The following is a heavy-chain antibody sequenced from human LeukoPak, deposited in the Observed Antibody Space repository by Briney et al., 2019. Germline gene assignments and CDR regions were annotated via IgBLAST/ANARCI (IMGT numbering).Heavy chain of an antibody. Sequence: SSETLSLTCAASGGSISSSNWWSWVRQPPGKGLEWIGEIYHSGSTNYNPSLKSRVTIPVDKSKNKFSLKLSSVTAADRAVLYCANANGYGLIDIWGQGTMVTVSS. CDR1: GGSISSSNW. D-gene: IGHD3-22*01. V-gene: IGHV4-4*02. J-gene: IGHJ3*02. CDR3: ANANGYGLIDI. CDR2: IYHSGST.